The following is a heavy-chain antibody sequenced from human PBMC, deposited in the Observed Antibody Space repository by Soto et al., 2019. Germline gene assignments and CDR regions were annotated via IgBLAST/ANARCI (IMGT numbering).Heavy chain of an antibody. CDR2: ISAYNGNT. D-gene: IGHD2-21*02. CDR1: GYTFTSYG. V-gene: IGHV1-18*04. CDR3: ARGRGPYCGGDCYPNWFDT. J-gene: IGHJ5*02. Sequence: ASVKVSCKASGYTFTSYGISWVRQAPGQGLEWMGWISAYNGNTNYAQKLQGRVTMTTDTSTSTAYMELRSLRSDDTAVYYCARGRGPYCGGDCYPNWFDTWGQGTLVTVSS.